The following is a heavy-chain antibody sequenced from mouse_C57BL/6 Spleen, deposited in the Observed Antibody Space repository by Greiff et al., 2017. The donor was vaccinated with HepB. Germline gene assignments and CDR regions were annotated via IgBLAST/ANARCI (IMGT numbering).Heavy chain of an antibody. CDR1: GYTFTDYE. Sequence: QVQLKQSGAELVRPGASVTLSCKASGYTFTDYEMHWVKQTPVHGLEWIGAIDPETGGTAYNQKFKGKAILTADKSSSTAYMELRSLTSEDSAVYYCTGANWGDFDYWGQGTTLTVSS. CDR3: TGANWGDFDY. V-gene: IGHV1-15*01. J-gene: IGHJ2*01. CDR2: IDPETGGT. D-gene: IGHD4-1*01.